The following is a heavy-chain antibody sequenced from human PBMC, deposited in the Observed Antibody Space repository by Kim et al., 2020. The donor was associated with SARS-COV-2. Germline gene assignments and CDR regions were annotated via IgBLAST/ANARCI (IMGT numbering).Heavy chain of an antibody. J-gene: IGHJ4*02. Sequence: NYAQKFQGRVTITADESTSTAYMELSSMRSEDTAVYYCARGRNGYNQEDYWGQGTLVTVSS. D-gene: IGHD5-12*01. CDR3: ARGRNGYNQEDY. V-gene: IGHV1-69*01.